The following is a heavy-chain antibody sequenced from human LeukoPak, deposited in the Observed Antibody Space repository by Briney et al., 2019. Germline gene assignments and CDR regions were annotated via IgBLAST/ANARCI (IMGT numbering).Heavy chain of an antibody. V-gene: IGHV1-18*01. Sequence: GASVKVSCKASGYTFTSYGISWVRQAPGQGLEWMGWISAYNGNTNYAQKFQERVTITRDMSTSTAYMELSSLRSEDTAVYYCAAVGPYGDYEYDYWGQGTLVTVSS. J-gene: IGHJ4*02. CDR3: AAVGPYGDYEYDY. CDR2: ISAYNGNT. CDR1: GYTFTSYG. D-gene: IGHD4-17*01.